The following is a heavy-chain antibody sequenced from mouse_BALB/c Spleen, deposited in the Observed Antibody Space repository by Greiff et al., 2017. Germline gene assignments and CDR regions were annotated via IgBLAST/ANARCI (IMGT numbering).Heavy chain of an antibody. V-gene: IGHV14-1*02. CDR2: IDPENGNT. CDR3: ASYYRYDWFAY. J-gene: IGHJ3*01. D-gene: IGHD2-14*01. CDR1: GFNIKDYY. Sequence: EVKLMESGAELVRPGALVKLSCKASGFNIKDYYMHWVKQRPEQGLEWIGWIDPENGNTIYDPKFQGKASITADTSSNTAYLQLSSLTSEDTAVYYCASYYRYDWFAYWGQGTLVTVSA.